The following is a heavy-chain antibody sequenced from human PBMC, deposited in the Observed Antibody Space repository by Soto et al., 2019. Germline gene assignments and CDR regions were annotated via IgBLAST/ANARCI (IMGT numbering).Heavy chain of an antibody. V-gene: IGHV3-23*01. CDR2: ISGDGDNT. CDR1: GFPFNNFA. J-gene: IGHJ6*02. Sequence: GGSLRLSCPSSGFPFNNFAMTWGRQAPGKGLEWVSGISGDGDNTDYADSVKGRFTVSRDNSKNTLYLQMNSLRAEDTAIYFCAREQWQRRNFYGMDVWGQGTTVTVSS. CDR3: AREQWQRRNFYGMDV. D-gene: IGHD6-19*01.